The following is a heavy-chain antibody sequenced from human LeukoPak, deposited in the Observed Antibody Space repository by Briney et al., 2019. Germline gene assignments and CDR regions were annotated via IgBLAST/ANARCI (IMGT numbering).Heavy chain of an antibody. Sequence: SETLSLTCTVSGGSISSGGYYWSWIRQHPGKGLEWIGYIYYSGSTYYNPSLKSRVTISVDTSKNQFSLKLSSVTAADTAVYYCARVQAYYYYYYMDVWGKGTTVTVSS. D-gene: IGHD1-1*01. V-gene: IGHV4-31*03. CDR2: IYYSGST. J-gene: IGHJ6*03. CDR3: ARVQAYYYYYYMDV. CDR1: GGSISSGGYY.